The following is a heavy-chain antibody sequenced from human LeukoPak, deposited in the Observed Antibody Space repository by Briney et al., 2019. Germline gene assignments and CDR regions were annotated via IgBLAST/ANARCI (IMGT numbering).Heavy chain of an antibody. V-gene: IGHV4-59*01. CDR2: IYYSGST. Sequence: SETLSLTCTVSGGSISSYYWSWIRQPPGKGLEWIGYIYYSGSTNYNPSLESRVTISVDTSKNQFSLKLSSVTAADTAVYYCAREYGSGWSGAGYWGQGTLVTVSS. CDR3: AREYGSGWSGAGY. D-gene: IGHD6-19*01. CDR1: GGSISSYY. J-gene: IGHJ4*02.